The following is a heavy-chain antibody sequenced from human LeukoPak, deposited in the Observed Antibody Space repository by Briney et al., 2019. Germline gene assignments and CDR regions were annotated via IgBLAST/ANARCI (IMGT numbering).Heavy chain of an antibody. CDR1: GGFIRSYY. J-gene: IGHJ3*02. Sequence: SETLSLTCTVSGGFIRSYYWSWIRQPAGKGLEWIGHIYTSGTNYNPSLKSRVTMSVDTSKNQFFLKVTSVTAADTAVYYCARDCSGPSCYPENAFSIWGQGTMVTVSS. CDR2: IYTSGT. V-gene: IGHV4-4*07. CDR3: ARDCSGPSCYPENAFSI. D-gene: IGHD2-15*01.